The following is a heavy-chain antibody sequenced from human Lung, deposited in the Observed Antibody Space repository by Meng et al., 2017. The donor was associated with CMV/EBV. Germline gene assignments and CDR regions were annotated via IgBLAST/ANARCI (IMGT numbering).Heavy chain of an antibody. Sequence: GGSLGLXCAASGLTVSGNDMTWVRQAPGKGLEWVSLIHRDGNTYYGDSVKGRFTSSRDNSMNTLYLQMNSLKTEDTAVYYCATFKQQPLGGNYWYSDVGGRGTXVTVSS. V-gene: IGHV3-66*02. CDR1: GLTVSGND. D-gene: IGHD3-16*01. CDR3: ATFKQQPLGGNYWYSDV. J-gene: IGHJ2*01. CDR2: IHRDGNT.